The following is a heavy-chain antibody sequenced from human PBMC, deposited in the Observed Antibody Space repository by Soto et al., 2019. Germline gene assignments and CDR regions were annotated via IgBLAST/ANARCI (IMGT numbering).Heavy chain of an antibody. J-gene: IGHJ4*02. CDR2: IRSKAYGGTT. D-gene: IGHD3-9*01. V-gene: IGHV3-49*03. Sequence: GGSLRLSCTASGFTFGDYAMSWFRQAPGKGLEWVGFIRSKAYGGTTEYAASVKGRFTISRDDSKSIAYLQMNSLKTEDTAVYYCTRVRRYFDWLPEDYWGQGTLVTVSS. CDR1: GFTFGDYA. CDR3: TRVRRYFDWLPEDY.